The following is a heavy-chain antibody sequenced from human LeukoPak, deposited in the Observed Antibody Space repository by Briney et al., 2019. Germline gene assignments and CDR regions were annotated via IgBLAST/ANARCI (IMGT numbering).Heavy chain of an antibody. J-gene: IGHJ4*02. D-gene: IGHD6-13*01. V-gene: IGHV3-30*18. CDR2: ISYDGSNK. CDR1: GFTLSSYG. CDR3: AKDLGSSSWTPFDY. Sequence: GGSLRLSCVASGFTLSSYGMHWVRQAPGKGLEWVAVISYDGSNKYYVDSVRGRFTISRDNSKNTLYLQMNSLGPEDTAVYYCAKDLGSSSWTPFDYWGQGTLVTVSS.